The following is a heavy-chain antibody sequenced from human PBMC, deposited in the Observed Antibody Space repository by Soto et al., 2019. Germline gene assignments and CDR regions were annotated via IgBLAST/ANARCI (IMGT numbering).Heavy chain of an antibody. CDR3: ARANSGDDDEFDY. D-gene: IGHD5-12*01. J-gene: IGHJ4*02. CDR1: GYTFTGYY. Sequence: ASVKVSCKASGYTFTGYYIHWVRQAPGQGLEWVGWISPNSGGTNSAQKFQGRVTMTRDTPINSVYMELSRLRSDDTAVYYCARANSGDDDEFDYWGQGTPVTVSS. V-gene: IGHV1-2*02. CDR2: ISPNSGGT.